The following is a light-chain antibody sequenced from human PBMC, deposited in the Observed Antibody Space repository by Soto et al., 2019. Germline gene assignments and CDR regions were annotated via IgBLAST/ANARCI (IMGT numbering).Light chain of an antibody. J-gene: IGLJ2*01. CDR1: SSNIGNNA. V-gene: IGLV1-36*01. CDR3: AAWDDSLNRLV. Sequence: QSVLTQPPSVSGAPRQRVTISCSGSSSNIGNNAVNWYQQLPGKAPKLLIYYDDLLPSGVSDRFSGSRSGNSASLAISGLQSEDEADYYCAAWDDSLNRLVFGGGTKLTVL. CDR2: YDD.